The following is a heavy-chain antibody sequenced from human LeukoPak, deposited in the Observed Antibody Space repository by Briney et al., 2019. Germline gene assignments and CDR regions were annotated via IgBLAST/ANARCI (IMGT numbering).Heavy chain of an antibody. Sequence: GASVKVSCKASGGTFSSYAISWVRQAPGQGLEWMGRIIPILGIANYAQKFQGRVMITADKSTSTAYMELSSLRSEDTAVYYCATTVLGGHRYSYGPYFDYWGQGTLVTVSS. CDR3: ATTVLGGHRYSYGPYFDY. V-gene: IGHV1-69*04. CDR1: GGTFSSYA. CDR2: IIPILGIA. D-gene: IGHD5-18*01. J-gene: IGHJ4*02.